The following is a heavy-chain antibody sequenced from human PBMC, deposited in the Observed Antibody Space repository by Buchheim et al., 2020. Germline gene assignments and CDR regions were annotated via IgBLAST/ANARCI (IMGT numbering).Heavy chain of an antibody. Sequence: QVQLVESGGGVVQPGRSLRLSCAASGFTFSSYGMHWVRQAPGKGLKWVAVISYDGSNKYYADSVKGRFTISRDNSKNTLYLQMNSLRAEDTAVYYCAKDLIAAAGLYYYYYGMDVWGQGTT. CDR3: AKDLIAAAGLYYYYYGMDV. V-gene: IGHV3-30*18. CDR2: ISYDGSNK. J-gene: IGHJ6*02. D-gene: IGHD6-13*01. CDR1: GFTFSSYG.